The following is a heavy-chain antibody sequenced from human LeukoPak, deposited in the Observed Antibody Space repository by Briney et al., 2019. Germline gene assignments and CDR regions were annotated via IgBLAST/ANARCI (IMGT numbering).Heavy chain of an antibody. Sequence: SGPALVKPTQTLTLTCTFSGFSLSTSGMCVSWIRQPPGKALEWIARIDWKDDKYYSTSLKTRLTISKDTSNNQVVLTMTNMDPVDTATYYCARIRTPYGSGSYYIFDWGQGTLVTVSS. D-gene: IGHD3-10*01. CDR3: ARIRTPYGSGSYYIFD. J-gene: IGHJ4*02. V-gene: IGHV2-70*10. CDR1: GFSLSTSGMC. CDR2: IDWKDDK.